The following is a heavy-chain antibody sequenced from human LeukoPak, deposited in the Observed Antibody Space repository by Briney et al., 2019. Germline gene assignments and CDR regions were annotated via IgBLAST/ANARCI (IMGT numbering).Heavy chain of an antibody. CDR3: AREDGYNSQGIDY. CDR2: ISSSSSTI. Sequence: GGTLRLSCAASGFTFSHYGMTWVRQAPGKGLEWVSYISSSSSTIYYADSVKGRFTISRDNAKNSLYLQMNSLRAEDTAVYYCAREDGYNSQGIDYWGQGTLVTVSS. J-gene: IGHJ4*02. CDR1: GFTFSHYG. V-gene: IGHV3-48*01. D-gene: IGHD5-24*01.